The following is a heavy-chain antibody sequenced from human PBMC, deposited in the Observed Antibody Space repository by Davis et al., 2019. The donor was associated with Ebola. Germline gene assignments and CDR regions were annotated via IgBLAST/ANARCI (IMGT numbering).Heavy chain of an antibody. CDR3: ARVARGYYDMAEY. Sequence: GESLNIPCTAPGFTFGHYAMRWFRQAAGKGLEWVGFIRSNAYAGTTDYAASVRDRFTISRDDSKTIAYLQMNSLKTEGTAVYYCARVARGYYDMAEYWGQGTLVTVSS. CDR2: IRSNAYAGTT. J-gene: IGHJ4*02. CDR1: GFTFGHYA. D-gene: IGHD3-22*01. V-gene: IGHV3-49*03.